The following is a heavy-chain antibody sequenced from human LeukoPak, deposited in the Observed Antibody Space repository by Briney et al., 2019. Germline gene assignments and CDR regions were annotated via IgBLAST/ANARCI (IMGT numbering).Heavy chain of an antibody. CDR1: GFPFSSYS. Sequence: GGSLRLSCAASGFPFSSYSMTWVRQAPGKGVEWGANIKPDGTTKFYVDSVKGRFTISRDNALNSLYLQMNSLRAEDTAIYYCARSIPYGTTWYGRSDYWGQGTLVTGSS. CDR3: ARSIPYGTTWYGRSDY. CDR2: IKPDGTTK. V-gene: IGHV3-7*03. D-gene: IGHD6-13*01. J-gene: IGHJ4*02.